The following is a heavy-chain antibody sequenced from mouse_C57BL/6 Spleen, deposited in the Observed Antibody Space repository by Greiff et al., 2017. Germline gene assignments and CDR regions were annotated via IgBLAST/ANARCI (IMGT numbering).Heavy chain of an antibody. D-gene: IGHD3-1*01. CDR3: ARAGPGNYLDY. Sequence: QVQLQQPGAELVKPGASVKMSCKASGYTFTSYWITWVKQRPGQGLEWIGDIYPGSGSTNYNEKLKSKATLTVDTSSSAAYMQRSSLTSEDAAVYYCARAGPGNYLDYWGQGTTLTVSS. CDR2: IYPGSGST. V-gene: IGHV1-55*01. CDR1: GYTFTSYW. J-gene: IGHJ2*01.